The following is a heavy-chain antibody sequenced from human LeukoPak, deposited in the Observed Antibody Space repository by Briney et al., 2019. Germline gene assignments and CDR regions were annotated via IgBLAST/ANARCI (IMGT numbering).Heavy chain of an antibody. J-gene: IGHJ4*02. CDR1: GFTFNDYT. CDR3: ATERQQYFDY. V-gene: IGHV3-43*01. Sequence: GGSLRLSCAASGFTFNDYTMHWVRQVPGKGLEWVSLITRDAGATFYADSVKGRFTISRDNSKNSLSLQMNSLRTEDSALYYCATERQQYFDYWGQGTLVTVSS. CDR2: ITRDAGAT.